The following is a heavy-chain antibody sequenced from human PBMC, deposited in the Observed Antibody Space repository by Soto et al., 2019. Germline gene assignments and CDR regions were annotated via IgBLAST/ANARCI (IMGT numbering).Heavy chain of an antibody. V-gene: IGHV1-69*01. CDR2: IIPIPGTA. J-gene: IGHJ6*02. CDR3: ARSQCSSTSLELYYYYYYGMDV. D-gene: IGHD2-2*01. CDR1: GGTFGSYA. Sequence: QVQLVQSGAEVKKPGSSVKVSCKASGGTFGSYAISWVRQAPGQGLEWMGGIIPIPGTANYAQKFQGRVTIAADESTSTAYMELSSLRSEDTAVYYCARSQCSSTSLELYYYYYYGMDVWGQGTKVTVSS.